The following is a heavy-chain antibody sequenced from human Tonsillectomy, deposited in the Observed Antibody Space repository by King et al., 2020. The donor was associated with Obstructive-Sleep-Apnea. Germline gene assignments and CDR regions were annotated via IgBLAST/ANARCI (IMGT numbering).Heavy chain of an antibody. J-gene: IGHJ2*01. D-gene: IGHD5-24*01. CDR2: INSTETII. CDR1: GFTFSDHY. V-gene: IGHV3-11*01. Sequence: QVQLVESGGGLVKPGGSLRLSCGVSGFTFSDHYMSWIRQAPGKGLEWIAFINSTETIIYYGDPVKGRFTISRDNAKNSLYLQMNSLRVEDTAVYYCARARKATIVDWWFDLWGRGTLVTVSS. CDR3: ARARKATIVDWWFDL.